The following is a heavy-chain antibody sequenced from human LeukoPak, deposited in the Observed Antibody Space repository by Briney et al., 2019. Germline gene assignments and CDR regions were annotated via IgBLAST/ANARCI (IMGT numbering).Heavy chain of an antibody. CDR2: IKEDGSKK. Sequence: GGSLRLSCAASGFSFSSYWMNWVRRAPGKGLEWLANIKEDGSKKYYVDSVKGRFTISRDNAKNSLYLQMNSLRAEDTAVYYCARDLYGDYPWDYWGQGTLVTVSS. V-gene: IGHV3-7*01. CDR1: GFSFSSYW. CDR3: ARDLYGDYPWDY. D-gene: IGHD4-17*01. J-gene: IGHJ4*02.